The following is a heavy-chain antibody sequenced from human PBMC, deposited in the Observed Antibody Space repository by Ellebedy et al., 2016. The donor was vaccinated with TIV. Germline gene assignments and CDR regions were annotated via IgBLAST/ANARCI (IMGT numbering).Heavy chain of an antibody. V-gene: IGHV1-18*01. CDR2: ISAYNGNT. Sequence: ASVKVSCKASGYTFTSYGISWVRQAPGQGLEWMGWISAYNGNTNYAQKLQGRVTMTTDTSTSTAYMELRSLRSDDTAVYYCARDPHRAARPDLDYWGQGTLVTVSS. D-gene: IGHD6-6*01. J-gene: IGHJ4*02. CDR1: GYTFTSYG. CDR3: ARDPHRAARPDLDY.